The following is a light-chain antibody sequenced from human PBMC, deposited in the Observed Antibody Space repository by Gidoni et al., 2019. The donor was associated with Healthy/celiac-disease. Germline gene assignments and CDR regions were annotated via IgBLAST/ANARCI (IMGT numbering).Light chain of an antibody. Sequence: DIQMTPSPSSLSASVGDRVTITCRASQSISSYLNWYQQKPGKAPKLLIYAASSWQSGVPARFSGSGSGTDFTLNISRLQPEDFATYYCQQSYSTPRTFGQXTKVEIK. CDR3: QQSYSTPRT. J-gene: IGKJ1*01. CDR1: QSISSY. CDR2: AAS. V-gene: IGKV1-39*01.